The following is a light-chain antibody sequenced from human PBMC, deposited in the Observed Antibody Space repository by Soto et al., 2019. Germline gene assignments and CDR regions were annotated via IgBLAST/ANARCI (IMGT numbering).Light chain of an antibody. CDR2: KAS. V-gene: IGKV1-5*03. CDR3: QQYNPYSPWT. J-gene: IGKJ1*01. CDR1: QSITGW. Sequence: DIQITHSPCTLAASVGDRVTITCRASQSITGWLAWFQQKPGKAPKLLISKASSLQSGVPSRFSGSGSGTEFTLTISSLQPDDFATYYCQQYNPYSPWTFGQGTKVDIK.